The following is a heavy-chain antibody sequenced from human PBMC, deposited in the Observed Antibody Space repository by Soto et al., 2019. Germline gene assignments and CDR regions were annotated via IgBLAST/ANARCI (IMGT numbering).Heavy chain of an antibody. Sequence: ASVKVSCKASGSLFTNYGITWVRRAPGQGLEWMGWISANSGITYNAERLQGRVTMTTDTSTSTAYLELRNLGSDDTAIYYCARGPTRSYNYFDPWGQGTLVTVSS. CDR3: ARGPTRSYNYFDP. V-gene: IGHV1-18*01. CDR1: GSLFTNYG. CDR2: ISANSGIT. J-gene: IGHJ5*02.